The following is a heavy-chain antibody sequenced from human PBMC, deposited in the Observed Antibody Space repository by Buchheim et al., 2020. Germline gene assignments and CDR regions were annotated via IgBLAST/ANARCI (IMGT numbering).Heavy chain of an antibody. Sequence: QVQLVQSGAEVKKPGASVKVSCKASGYTFTSYAINWVRQATGQGLEWMGWMNPNSGNSDYAQKFQGRVTMTRNTSISTAYMELSSLRSEDTVVYYCASRYDFSSGQGGYCYYGMDVWGQGTT. CDR2: MNPNSGNS. CDR3: ASRYDFSSGQGGYCYYGMDV. CDR1: GYTFTSYA. D-gene: IGHD3-3*01. J-gene: IGHJ6*02. V-gene: IGHV1-8*01.